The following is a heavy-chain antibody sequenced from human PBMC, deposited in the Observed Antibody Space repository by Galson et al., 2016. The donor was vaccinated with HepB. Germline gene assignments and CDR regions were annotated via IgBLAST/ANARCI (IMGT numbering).Heavy chain of an antibody. Sequence: SLRLSCAASAFTFNTFGMHWVRQAPGKGLEWVAYIWYDGTDKYYADSVKGRFTISRDNSRSTLFLQMNSLRAEDTALYYCARDLRGYYYGSGSSPLDYWGQGTLVTVST. CDR1: AFTFNTFG. V-gene: IGHV3-33*01. D-gene: IGHD3-10*01. CDR3: ARDLRGYYYGSGSSPLDY. CDR2: IWYDGTDK. J-gene: IGHJ4*02.